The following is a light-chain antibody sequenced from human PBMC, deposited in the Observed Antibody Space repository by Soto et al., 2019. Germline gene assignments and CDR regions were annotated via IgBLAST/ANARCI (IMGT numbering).Light chain of an antibody. V-gene: IGKV1-5*01. J-gene: IGKJ1*01. Sequence: DIQMTQSPSTLSASVGDRVTITCRASQNVDKWLAWYQQKPGKAPKLLIYDASTLESGVPSRFSGGRSGTEFTLTVSSLQPDDFASYYGQQYHTWLTFGQGTKVDFK. CDR3: QQYHTWLT. CDR1: QNVDKW. CDR2: DAS.